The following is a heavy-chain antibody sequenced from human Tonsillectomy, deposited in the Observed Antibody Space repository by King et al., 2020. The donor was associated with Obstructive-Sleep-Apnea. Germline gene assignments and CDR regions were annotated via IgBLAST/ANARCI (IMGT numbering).Heavy chain of an antibody. CDR3: ARATVIPAAKSYAFDI. D-gene: IGHD2-2*01. J-gene: IGHJ3*02. CDR1: GYTFTSYD. CDR2: MNPNSGNT. Sequence: VQLVQSGAEVKKPGASVKVSCKASGYTFTSYDINWVRQATGQGLEWMGWMNPNSGNTGYAQKFQGRVTMTRSTSISTAHMELSSLGSDDTAVYYCARATVIPAAKSYAFDIWGQGTMVTVSS. V-gene: IGHV1-8*01.